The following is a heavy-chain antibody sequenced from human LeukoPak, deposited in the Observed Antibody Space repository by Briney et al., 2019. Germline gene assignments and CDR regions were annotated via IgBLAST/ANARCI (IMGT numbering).Heavy chain of an antibody. D-gene: IGHD5-18*01. CDR3: ARGSGYGYDY. J-gene: IGHJ4*02. V-gene: IGHV4-59*01. CDR2: IYYSGST. CDR1: GGSISSYY. Sequence: SETLSLTCTVSGGSISSYYWSWIRQPPGKGLEWIGYIYYSGSTNYNPSLKSRVTISVDTSKNQFSLKQSSVTAADTAVYYCARGSGYGYDYWGQGTLVTVSS.